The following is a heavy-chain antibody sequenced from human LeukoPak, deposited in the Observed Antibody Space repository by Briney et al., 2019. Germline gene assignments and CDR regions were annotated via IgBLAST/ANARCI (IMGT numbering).Heavy chain of an antibody. CDR2: ISAYNGNT. CDR3: ARAILRGTAPYYFDY. D-gene: IGHD6-13*01. J-gene: IGHJ4*02. V-gene: IGHV1-18*04. CDR1: GYTFTSYG. Sequence: ASVKVSCKASGYTFTSYGISWVRQAPGQGLEWMGWISAYNGNTNYAQKLQGGVTMTTDTSTSTAYMELRSLGSDDTAVYYCARAILRGTAPYYFDYWGQGTLVTVSS.